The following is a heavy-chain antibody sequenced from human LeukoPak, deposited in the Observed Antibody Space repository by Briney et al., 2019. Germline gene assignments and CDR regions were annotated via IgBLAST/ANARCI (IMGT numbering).Heavy chain of an antibody. CDR1: GFPFSSYA. CDR2: ISGSGGST. Sequence: GGSLRLSCEASGFPFSSYAMNWVRQAPGKGLEWVSTISGSGGSTYYADSVKGRFTISRDKSKNTVYLQMNSLRAEDTAVYYCAKERGYGYNHIDYWGQGTLVTVPS. D-gene: IGHD5-24*01. J-gene: IGHJ4*02. V-gene: IGHV3-23*01. CDR3: AKERGYGYNHIDY.